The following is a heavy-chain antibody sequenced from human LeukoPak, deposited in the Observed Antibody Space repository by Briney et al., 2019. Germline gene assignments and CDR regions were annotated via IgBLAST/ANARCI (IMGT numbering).Heavy chain of an antibody. CDR3: AKDLSNYYGSGSYPDYFDY. CDR1: GLTFSSYG. J-gene: IGHJ4*02. D-gene: IGHD3-10*01. CDR2: IWYDGSNK. Sequence: GGSLRLSCAASGLTFSSYGMHWVRQAPGKGPEWVAVIWYDGSNKYYADSVKGRFTISRDNSKNTLYLQMNSLRAEDTAVYYCAKDLSNYYGSGSYPDYFDYWGQGTLVTVSS. V-gene: IGHV3-33*06.